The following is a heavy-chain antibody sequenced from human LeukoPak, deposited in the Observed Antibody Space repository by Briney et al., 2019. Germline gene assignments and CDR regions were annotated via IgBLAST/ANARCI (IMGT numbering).Heavy chain of an antibody. CDR2: IYYSGST. J-gene: IGHJ3*02. D-gene: IGHD3-22*01. Sequence: SETLSLTCTVSGGSISSYYWSWIRQPPGKGLEWIGYIYYSGSTNYNPSLKSRVTISVDTSKDQFSLKLSSVTAADTAVYYCARRANSGFDAFDIWGQGTMVTVSS. CDR3: ARRANSGFDAFDI. CDR1: GGSISSYY. V-gene: IGHV4-59*01.